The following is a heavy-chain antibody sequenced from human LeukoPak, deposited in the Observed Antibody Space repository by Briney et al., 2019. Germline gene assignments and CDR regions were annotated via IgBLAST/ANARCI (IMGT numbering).Heavy chain of an antibody. CDR2: IYYSGST. CDR3: ASVYYGWKYFQD. D-gene: IGHD3-10*01. Sequence: SETLSLTCTVSGGSISSGDYYWSWIRQPPGKGLEWIGYIYYSGSTYYNPTLKSRAAISVDTSKNQFSLKLNSVTAADTAVYYCASVYYGWKYFQDWGQGTIAGVSS. V-gene: IGHV4-30-4*01. CDR1: GGSISSGDYY. J-gene: IGHJ1*01.